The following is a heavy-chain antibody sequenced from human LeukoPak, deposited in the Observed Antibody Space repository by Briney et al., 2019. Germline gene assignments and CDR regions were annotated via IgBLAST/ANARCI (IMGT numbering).Heavy chain of an antibody. Sequence: SETLSLTCTVSGGSIRSYYWSWIRQAPGKGLEWIGFISYSGYTSYSPSLKSRVAISVDPSKSQFSLRLSSMTAADTAIYYCARGRNDSGGMFFDSWAQGTLVTVSS. D-gene: IGHD4-23*01. J-gene: IGHJ4*02. CDR1: GGSIRSYY. V-gene: IGHV4-59*01. CDR3: ARGRNDSGGMFFDS. CDR2: ISYSGYT.